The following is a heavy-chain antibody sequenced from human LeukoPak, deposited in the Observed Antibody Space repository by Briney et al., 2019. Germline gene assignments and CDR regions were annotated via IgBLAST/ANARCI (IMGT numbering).Heavy chain of an antibody. CDR2: IYYSGST. V-gene: IGHV4-31*03. Sequence: PQTLSLTCTVSGGSISSGGYYWSWIRQHPGQGLEWIGYIYYSGSTYYNPSLKSRVTISVDTSKNQFSLKLSSVTAADTAVYYCARAVDTAMVRWFDPWGQGTLVTVSS. CDR1: GGSISSGGYY. D-gene: IGHD5-18*01. J-gene: IGHJ5*02. CDR3: ARAVDTAMVRWFDP.